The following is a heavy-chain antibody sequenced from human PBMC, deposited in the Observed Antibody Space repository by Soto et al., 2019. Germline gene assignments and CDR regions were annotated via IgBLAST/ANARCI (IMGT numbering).Heavy chain of an antibody. CDR3: APSRLTTAASTGYYYFDY. CDR1: GFSLSTSGVG. J-gene: IGHJ4*02. V-gene: IGHV2-5*01. Sequence: SGPTLVNPTPTLTLTCTFSGFSLSTSGVGVGWIRQPPGKALDWLALIYWNDDKRYSPSLKSRLTITKDTSKNQVVLTMTNMHPVDTAPYYCAPSRLTTAASTGYYYFDYWGQGTLVTVSS. D-gene: IGHD3-22*01. CDR2: IYWNDDK.